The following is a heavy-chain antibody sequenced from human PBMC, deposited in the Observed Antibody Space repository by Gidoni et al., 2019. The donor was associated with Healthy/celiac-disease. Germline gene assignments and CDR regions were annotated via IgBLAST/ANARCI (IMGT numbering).Heavy chain of an antibody. CDR1: CRSISRSSYY. D-gene: IGHD3-22*01. V-gene: IGHV4-39*01. J-gene: IGHJ5*02. CDR3: ARLRGDSSGYPNWFDP. CDR2: IYYSGST. Sequence: QLQLQASGPGLVKPSETLSLTCTVSCRSISRSSYYWGWIRQPPVKGLEWIGSIYYSGSTYYKPSIKSRVTIYVDKYKNQFALKLSSVTDADTAVYYCARLRGDSSGYPNWFDPWGQGTLVTVSS.